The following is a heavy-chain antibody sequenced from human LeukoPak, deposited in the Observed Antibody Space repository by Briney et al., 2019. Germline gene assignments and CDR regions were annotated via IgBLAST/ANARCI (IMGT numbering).Heavy chain of an antibody. CDR2: ISGSGGST. Sequence: GGSLRLSCAASGFTFSSYAMDWVRQAPGKGLEWVSGISGSGGSTYYADSVKGRFTISRDNSKSTLYLQMNSLRAEDTAVFFCARAGSSSYYYFDCWGQGTLVTVSS. CDR1: GFTFSSYA. J-gene: IGHJ4*02. D-gene: IGHD6-13*01. V-gene: IGHV3-23*01. CDR3: ARAGSSSYYYFDC.